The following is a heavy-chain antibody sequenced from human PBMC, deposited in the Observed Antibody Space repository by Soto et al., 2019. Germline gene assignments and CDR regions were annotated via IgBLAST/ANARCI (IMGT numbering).Heavy chain of an antibody. CDR3: VAGIDY. V-gene: IGHV4-39*01. J-gene: IGHJ4*02. CDR2: IYYSGST. Sequence: SETLSLTCRVSGVSLANSSYYWGWIRQPPGKGLEWIGSIYYSGSTYYNPSLKSRGTIAVDTSKNQFSLSLRSVTAADAATYYCVAGIDYWGQGTQVTVSS. D-gene: IGHD1-26*01. CDR1: GVSLANSSYY.